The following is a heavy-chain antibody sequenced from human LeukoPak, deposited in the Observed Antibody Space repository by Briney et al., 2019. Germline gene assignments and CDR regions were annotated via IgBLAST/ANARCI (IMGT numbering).Heavy chain of an antibody. CDR1: GFTFSYYA. CDR3: ALRGTTALNAFDI. J-gene: IGHJ3*02. Sequence: PGGSLRLSCAASGFTFSYYAMTWVRQAPGKGPEWVSGITDSGSRTSYADSVKGRFTISRDNSKNTLFLQMSSLRAEDTALYYCALRGTTALNAFDIWGQGTMATVSS. CDR2: ITDSGSRT. V-gene: IGHV3-23*01. D-gene: IGHD1/OR15-1a*01.